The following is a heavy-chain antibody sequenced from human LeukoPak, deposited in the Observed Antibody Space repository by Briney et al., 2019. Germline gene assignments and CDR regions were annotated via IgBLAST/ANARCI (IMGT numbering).Heavy chain of an antibody. J-gene: IGHJ4*02. D-gene: IGHD6-19*01. Sequence: PSETLSLTCTVSGYSISSGYYWGWIRQPPGKGLEWIGSIYHSGSTYYNPSLKSRVTISVDTSKNQLSLKLSSVTAADTAVYYCARDGWGYFDYWGQGTLVTVSS. CDR3: ARDGWGYFDY. CDR2: IYHSGST. CDR1: GYSISSGYY. V-gene: IGHV4-38-2*02.